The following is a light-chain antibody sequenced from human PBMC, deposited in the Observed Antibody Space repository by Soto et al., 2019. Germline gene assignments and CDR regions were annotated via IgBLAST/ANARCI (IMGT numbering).Light chain of an antibody. V-gene: IGLV3-21*02. Sequence: SYELTQPPSVSVAPGQTARITCGGNNIGSKSVHWYQQKPGQAPVLVVYDDSDRPLGIPERFSGSNSGNTATLTISRVEAGDEADYYCQVWDSSSDHVVFGGGTKLTVL. CDR1: NIGSKS. CDR3: QVWDSSSDHVV. CDR2: DDS. J-gene: IGLJ2*01.